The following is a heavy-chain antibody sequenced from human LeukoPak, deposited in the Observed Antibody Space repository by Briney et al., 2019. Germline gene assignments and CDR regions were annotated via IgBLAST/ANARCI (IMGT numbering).Heavy chain of an antibody. Sequence: PGGSLRLSCAASGFTFSSYTMNWVRQAPGQGLEWVSSISSSSSYIYYADSVKGRFTISRDNAKNSLYLQMNSLRADDTAVYYCARETYCSGGSCYKGNAFDIWGQGTMVTVSS. CDR2: ISSSSSYI. D-gene: IGHD2-15*01. J-gene: IGHJ3*02. CDR3: ARETYCSGGSCYKGNAFDI. V-gene: IGHV3-21*01. CDR1: GFTFSSYT.